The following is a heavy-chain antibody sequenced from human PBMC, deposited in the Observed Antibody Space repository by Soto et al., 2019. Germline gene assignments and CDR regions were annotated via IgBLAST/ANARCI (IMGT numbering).Heavy chain of an antibody. D-gene: IGHD6-19*01. Sequence: GGSLRLSCAATGFKFSSYAMHWVRQAPGKGLEYVSAISNNGGSTYYANSVKGRFTISRDNSKNTLYLQMGSLRAEDMAVYYCAREGNSSGWKGGFGYWGQGTLVTVSS. V-gene: IGHV3-64*01. J-gene: IGHJ4*02. CDR1: GFKFSSYA. CDR2: ISNNGGST. CDR3: AREGNSSGWKGGFGY.